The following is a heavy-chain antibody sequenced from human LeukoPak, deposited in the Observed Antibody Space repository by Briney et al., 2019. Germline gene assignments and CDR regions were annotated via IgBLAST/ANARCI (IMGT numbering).Heavy chain of an antibody. D-gene: IGHD4-17*01. CDR2: VSGTGDST. CDR3: AKSPQRYGDYTCFDY. V-gene: IGHV3-23*01. Sequence: GGSLRLSCTTSKFNFNSYGMTWVRQAPGRGLEWVSAVSGTGDSTYYADSVKGRFTISRDNSKNTLYLQMNSLRAEDTAVYYCAKSPQRYGDYTCFDYWGQGILVTVSS. J-gene: IGHJ4*02. CDR1: KFNFNSYG.